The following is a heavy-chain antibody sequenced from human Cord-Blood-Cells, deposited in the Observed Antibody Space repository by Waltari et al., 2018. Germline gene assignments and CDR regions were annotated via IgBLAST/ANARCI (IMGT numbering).Heavy chain of an antibody. CDR1: GFTFSSYE. J-gene: IGHJ4*02. V-gene: IGHV3-48*03. CDR2: ISSRGSTI. Sequence: EVQLVESGGGLVQPGGSLRLSCAASGFTFSSYEMNWVRQAPGKGLGVVSDISSRGSTIYYADSVKGRFTISRDNAKNSLYLQMNSLRAEDTAVYYCASQKYYFDYWGQGTLVTVSS. CDR3: ASQKYYFDY.